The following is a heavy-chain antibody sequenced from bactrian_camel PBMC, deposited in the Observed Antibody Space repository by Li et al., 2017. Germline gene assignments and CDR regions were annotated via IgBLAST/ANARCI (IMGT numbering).Heavy chain of an antibody. CDR2: VDSRGTA. CDR1: GNTNADYC. V-gene: IGHV3S53*01. CDR3: AAEISPRGVPDFGY. Sequence: QLVESGGGSVQAGGSLKLSCEFSGNTNADYCMGWYRQAPGKEKEGVAVVDSRGTASYTETAKGRFTISKDRAKNTLFLQMNGLKPEDTAVYYCAAEISPRGVPDFGYWGQGTQVTVS. J-gene: IGHJ6*01.